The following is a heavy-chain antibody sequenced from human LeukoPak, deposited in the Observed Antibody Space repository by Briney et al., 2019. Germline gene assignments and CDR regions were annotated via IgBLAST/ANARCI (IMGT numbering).Heavy chain of an antibody. CDR3: AKGGYTTVTTHQKEFDP. Sequence: VSAISGSGGSTYYADSVKGRFTISRDNSKNTLYLQMNSLRAEDTAVYYCAKGGYTTVTTHQKEFDPWGQGTLVTVSS. V-gene: IGHV3-23*01. D-gene: IGHD4-17*01. CDR2: ISGSGGST. J-gene: IGHJ5*02.